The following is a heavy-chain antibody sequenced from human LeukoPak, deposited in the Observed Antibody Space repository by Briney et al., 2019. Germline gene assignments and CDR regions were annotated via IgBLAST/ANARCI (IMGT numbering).Heavy chain of an antibody. J-gene: IGHJ4*02. CDR3: TRDSSYGDYSTAFDY. D-gene: IGHD4-17*01. V-gene: IGHV3-23*01. CDR2: SGSTT. Sequence: GGSLRLSCAASGFIFSSYAMTWVRQAPGKGLEWVSSSGSTTDYSDSVKGRFTISRGNSKNTLHLQMNSLSAEDTAVYYCTRDSSYGDYSTAFDYWGQGALVTVSS. CDR1: GFIFSSYA.